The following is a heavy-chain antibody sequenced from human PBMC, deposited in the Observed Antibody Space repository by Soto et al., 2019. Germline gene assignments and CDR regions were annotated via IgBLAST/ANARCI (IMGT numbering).Heavy chain of an antibody. CDR3: ARDRRSSSWYDKNYYYGMDV. D-gene: IGHD6-13*01. CDR2: IGTAGDT. Sequence: LRLSCAASGFTFSSYDMHWVRQATGKGLEWVSAIGTAGDTYYPGSVKGRFTISRENAKNSLYLQMNSLRAGDTAVYYCARDRRSSSWYDKNYYYGMDVWGQGTTVTVSS. V-gene: IGHV3-13*01. CDR1: GFTFSSYD. J-gene: IGHJ6*02.